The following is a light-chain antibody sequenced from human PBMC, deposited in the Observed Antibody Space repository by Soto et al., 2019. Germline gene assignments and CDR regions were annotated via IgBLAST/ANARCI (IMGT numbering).Light chain of an antibody. CDR2: DAS. CDR1: QSISFW. J-gene: IGKJ4*01. V-gene: IGKV1-5*01. Sequence: DIQMTQSPSTLSASVGDRVTITCRASQSISFWLAWYQKKPGSATNLLIYDASTLGGGVPSRFSGSGSGTVFTLTISNLQPDDFASYYCQQYNSCPLTFGGGTKV. CDR3: QQYNSCPLT.